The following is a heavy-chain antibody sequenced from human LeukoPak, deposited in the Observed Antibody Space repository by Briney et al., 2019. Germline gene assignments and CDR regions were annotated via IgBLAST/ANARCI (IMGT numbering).Heavy chain of an antibody. J-gene: IGHJ4*02. CDR2: ISAYNGNT. D-gene: IGHD3-22*01. CDR1: GYTFTTHG. CDR3: ARDLNYYDSSGYYARSLY. Sequence: ASVKVSCTASGYTFTTHGISWVRQAPGQGLGWMGWISAYNGNTNYAQTLQGRVTMTTDTSTSTAYMELRSLRSDDTAVYYCARDLNYYDSSGYYARSLYWGQGTLVTVSS. V-gene: IGHV1-18*01.